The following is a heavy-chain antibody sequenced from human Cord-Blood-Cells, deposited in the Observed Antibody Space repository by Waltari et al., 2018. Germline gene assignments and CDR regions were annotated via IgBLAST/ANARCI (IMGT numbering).Heavy chain of an antibody. CDR3: AKGLGCGYCSSSG. J-gene: IGHJ4*02. CDR2: ISGRGCST. D-gene: IGHD2-2*03. V-gene: IGHV3-23*01. CDR1: GLTFSRYA. Sequence: EVQLLESGGGLVQPGGSLRLSCADSGLTFSRYAMRSVRQDPGKGLEWVSAISGRGCSTYCADSVKGRFTISRDNAKNTLYLQMNSLRAEDTAVYYCAKGLGCGYCSSSGWGQGTLVTVSS.